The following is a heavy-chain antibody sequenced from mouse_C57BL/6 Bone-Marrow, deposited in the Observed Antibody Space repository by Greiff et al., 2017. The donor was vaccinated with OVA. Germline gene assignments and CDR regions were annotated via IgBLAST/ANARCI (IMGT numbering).Heavy chain of an antibody. D-gene: IGHD1-1*01. J-gene: IGHJ4*01. CDR2: IDPANGNT. Sequence: VQLKQSVAELVRPGASVKLSCTASGFNIKNTYMHWVKQRPEQGLEWIGRIDPANGNTKYAPKFQGKATITADKSSNTAYLQLSSLTSEDTAIYYWARTNYGSSSLTGREAMDYWGQGTSVTVSS. V-gene: IGHV14-3*01. CDR1: GFNIKNTY. CDR3: ARTNYGSSSLTGREAMDY.